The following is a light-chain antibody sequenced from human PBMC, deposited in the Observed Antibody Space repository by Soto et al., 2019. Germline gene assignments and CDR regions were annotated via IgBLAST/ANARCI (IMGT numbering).Light chain of an antibody. CDR1: QDIRNF. V-gene: IGKV1-39*01. CDR3: QQSYGTPIT. Sequence: DIQMTQSPSSLSASVGDRVTITCQASQDIRNFLNWYQQRPGEAPNLLIYDASNLETGVPSRFSGSGSGTDFTLTITSLQPEDFATYYCQQSYGTPITFGQGTRLEIK. CDR2: DAS. J-gene: IGKJ5*01.